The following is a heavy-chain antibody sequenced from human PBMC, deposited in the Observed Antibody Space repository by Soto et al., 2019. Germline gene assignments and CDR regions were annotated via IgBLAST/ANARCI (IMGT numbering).Heavy chain of an antibody. CDR3: AKDSTYASGSYFSNFDH. J-gene: IGHJ4*02. V-gene: IGHV3-30*18. D-gene: IGHD3-10*01. Sequence: GGSLILSCAASGFTFSSYGVHWVRQAPGKGLEWVAVISYDGSNKYYADSVKGRFTISRDNSKNTLFLQMSSLTAEDTAVYYCAKDSTYASGSYFSNFDHWGLGTLVTVS. CDR1: GFTFSSYG. CDR2: ISYDGSNK.